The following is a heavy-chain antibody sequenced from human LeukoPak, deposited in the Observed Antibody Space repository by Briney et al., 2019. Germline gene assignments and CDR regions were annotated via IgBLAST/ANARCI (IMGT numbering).Heavy chain of an antibody. V-gene: IGHV4-59*08. CDR2: IYYSGNT. CDR1: GGSISRYY. Sequence: SETLSLTCTVSGGSISRYYWSWIRQSPGKGLEWIGYIYYSGNTYYNPSLKSRVTISLDTSKKQFSLKLGSVTAADTAVYYCARRHPRYCVDTNCSDYYFGYWGQGTLVTVSS. CDR3: ARRHPRYCVDTNCSDYYFGY. J-gene: IGHJ4*02. D-gene: IGHD2-15*01.